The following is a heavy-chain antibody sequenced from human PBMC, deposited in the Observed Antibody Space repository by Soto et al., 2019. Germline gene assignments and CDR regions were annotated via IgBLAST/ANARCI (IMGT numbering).Heavy chain of an antibody. Sequence: GGSLRLSCAAAGFTFDDHAMHWVRQAPGKGLEWVSLITRDSATTFYADSVKGRFTISRDNSKNSVYLQMNNLRAEDAGLYYCAKDGGYSASWLGYCDYWGQGTLVTVSS. V-gene: IGHV3-43D*04. D-gene: IGHD6-13*01. CDR1: GFTFDDHA. J-gene: IGHJ4*02. CDR2: ITRDSATT. CDR3: AKDGGYSASWLGYCDY.